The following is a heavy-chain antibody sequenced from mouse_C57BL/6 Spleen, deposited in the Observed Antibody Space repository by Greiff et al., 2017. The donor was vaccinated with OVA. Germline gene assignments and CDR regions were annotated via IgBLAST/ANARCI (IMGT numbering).Heavy chain of an antibody. Sequence: EVQLVESGGGLVQPGGSLSLSCAASGFTFTDYYMSWVRQPPGKALEWLGFIRNKANGYTTEYSASVKGRFTISRDNSQSILYLQMNALRAEDSATYYCARNDYSWFAYWGQGTLVTVSA. D-gene: IGHD1-1*01. J-gene: IGHJ3*01. V-gene: IGHV7-3*01. CDR1: GFTFTDYY. CDR3: ARNDYSWFAY. CDR2: IRNKANGYTT.